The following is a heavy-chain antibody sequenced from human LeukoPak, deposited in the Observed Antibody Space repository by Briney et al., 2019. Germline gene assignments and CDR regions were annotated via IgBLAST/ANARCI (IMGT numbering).Heavy chain of an antibody. CDR2: ISYDGNNK. CDR1: GYTFTHYG. Sequence: GGSLRLSCVISGYTFTHYGFHWVRQAPGKALEWVAYISYDGNNKYEDSVKGRFTISRDNSKSTLHLQMNGLRAEDTAVYYCARETQYYDILTGYLYGGDYWGQGALVTVSS. J-gene: IGHJ4*02. D-gene: IGHD3-9*01. V-gene: IGHV3-30*03. CDR3: ARETQYYDILTGYLYGGDY.